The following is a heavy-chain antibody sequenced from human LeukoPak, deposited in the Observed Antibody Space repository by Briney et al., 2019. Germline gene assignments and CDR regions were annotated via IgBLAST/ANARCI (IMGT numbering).Heavy chain of an antibody. Sequence: GGPLRLSCAASGFTLSKYAMTWVRQAPGKGLEWVSAITVGATITYYSDSVRGRFTISRDDSKNTLSLQMDSLSAEDTALYYCAKYISDSGAYYAFDYWGQGTLVTVSS. CDR1: GFTLSKYA. CDR3: AKYISDSGAYYAFDY. J-gene: IGHJ4*02. CDR2: ITVGATIT. V-gene: IGHV3-23*01. D-gene: IGHD3-10*01.